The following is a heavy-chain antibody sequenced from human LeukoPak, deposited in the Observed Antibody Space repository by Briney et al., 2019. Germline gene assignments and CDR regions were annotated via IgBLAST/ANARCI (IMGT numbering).Heavy chain of an antibody. CDR3: VTEAELAWAPYYYGLDV. CDR1: GNTLSELS. D-gene: IGHD3-10*01. Sequence: ASVKVSCKVSGNTLSELSIHWVRQTPGEGLEWMGGFDPEDGETIYAEKFQARVTMTEDTSTDTAYMQLTNLRSEDTAVYFCVTEAELAWAPYYYGLDVWGQGTTVTVSS. CDR2: FDPEDGET. J-gene: IGHJ6*02. V-gene: IGHV1-24*01.